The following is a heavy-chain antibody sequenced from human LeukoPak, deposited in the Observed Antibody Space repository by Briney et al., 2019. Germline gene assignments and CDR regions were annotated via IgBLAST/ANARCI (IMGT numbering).Heavy chain of an antibody. V-gene: IGHV1-3*01. J-gene: IGHJ4*02. D-gene: IGHD3-9*01. CDR2: INAGNGNT. CDR1: GYTFTSYA. Sequence: GASVKVSCKASGYTFTSYAMHWVRQAPGQRLEWMGWINAGNGNTKYSQKFQGRVTMTEDTSTDTAYMELSSLRSEDTAVYYCATGRRRYFDWLSRVWDYWGQGTLVTVSS. CDR3: ATGRRRYFDWLSRVWDY.